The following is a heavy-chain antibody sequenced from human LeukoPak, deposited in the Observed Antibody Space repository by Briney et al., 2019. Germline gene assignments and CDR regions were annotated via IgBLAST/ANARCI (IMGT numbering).Heavy chain of an antibody. CDR1: GFTFSSHD. Sequence: GGSLRLSCEASGFTFSSHDMIWVRQPPGKGLEWVSDIGGRDSRINYADSVKGRFTISRDNSKNTVYLQMNSLRVEDTAIYYCAREGHHCSSSACQFDYWGQGTLVTVSS. CDR3: AREGHHCSSSACQFDY. D-gene: IGHD6-19*01. V-gene: IGHV3-23*01. CDR2: IGGRDSRI. J-gene: IGHJ4*02.